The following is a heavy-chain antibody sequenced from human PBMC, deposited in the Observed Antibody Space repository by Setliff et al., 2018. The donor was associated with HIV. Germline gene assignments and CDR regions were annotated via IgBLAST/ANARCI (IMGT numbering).Heavy chain of an antibody. D-gene: IGHD3-22*01. CDR1: GFTFSNAW. CDR3: ARPNYYDSSGSFDY. J-gene: IGHJ4*02. CDR2: INWNGGST. Sequence: GGSLRLSCAASGFTFSNAWMSWVRQAPGKGLEWVSGINWNGGSTGYADSVKGRFTISRDNAKNSLYLQMNSLRAEDTAVYYCARPNYYDSSGSFDYWGQGTLVTVSS. V-gene: IGHV3-20*04.